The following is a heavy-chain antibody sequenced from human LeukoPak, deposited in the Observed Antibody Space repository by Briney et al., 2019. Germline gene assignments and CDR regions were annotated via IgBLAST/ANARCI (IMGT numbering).Heavy chain of an antibody. CDR3: ARYLGYYYDSSGYYSPFDY. D-gene: IGHD3-22*01. V-gene: IGHV4-4*02. J-gene: IGHJ4*02. CDR1: GGSISGSNW. CDR2: IYHSGST. Sequence: SETLSLTCAVSGGSISGSNWWSWVRQPPGKGLEWIGEIYHSGSTNYNPSLKSRVTISVDTSKNQFSLKLSSVTAADTAVYYCARYLGYYYDSSGYYSPFDYWGQGTLVTVSS.